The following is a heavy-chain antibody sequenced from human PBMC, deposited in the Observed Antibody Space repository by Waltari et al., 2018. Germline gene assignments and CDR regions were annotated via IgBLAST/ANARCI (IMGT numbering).Heavy chain of an antibody. CDR3: ATLGGIRKDAFDI. J-gene: IGHJ3*02. Sequence: QVQLVESGGGVVLPGRSLRLSCAASGFTFSSYGMHWVRQAPGKGLEWVAVISYDGSNKYYADSVKGRFTISRDNSKNTLYLQMNSLRAEDTAVYYCATLGGIRKDAFDIWGQGTMVTVSS. CDR2: ISYDGSNK. V-gene: IGHV3-30*03. D-gene: IGHD3-16*01. CDR1: GFTFSSYG.